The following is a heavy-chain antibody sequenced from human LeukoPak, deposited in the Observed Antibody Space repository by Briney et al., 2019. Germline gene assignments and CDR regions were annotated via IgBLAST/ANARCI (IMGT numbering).Heavy chain of an antibody. D-gene: IGHD6-6*01. CDR3: ARLWDSSSSLDY. J-gene: IGHJ4*02. CDR2: IYYSGGT. V-gene: IGHV4-59*08. Sequence: SETLSLTCTVSGGSISSYYWSWIRQPPGKGLGLEWIGYIYYSGGTNYNPSLKSRVTISIDTSKNQVSLKLSSVTAADTAVYYCARLWDSSSSLDYWGQGTLVTVSS. CDR1: GGSISSYY.